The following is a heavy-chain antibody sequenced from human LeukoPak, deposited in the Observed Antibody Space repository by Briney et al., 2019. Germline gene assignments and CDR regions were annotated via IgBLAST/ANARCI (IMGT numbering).Heavy chain of an antibody. D-gene: IGHD3/OR15-3a*01. CDR1: GYTFTSYD. J-gene: IGHJ5*02. V-gene: IGHV1-8*01. CDR3: ARPGLKKNYNWFDP. CDR2: MNPNSGNT. Sequence: GASVKVSCKASGYTFTSYDINWVRQATGQGLEWMGWMNPNSGNTGYAQKFQGRVTMTRNTSISTAYMELSSLRSEDTAVYYCARPGLKKNYNWFDPWGQGALVTVSS.